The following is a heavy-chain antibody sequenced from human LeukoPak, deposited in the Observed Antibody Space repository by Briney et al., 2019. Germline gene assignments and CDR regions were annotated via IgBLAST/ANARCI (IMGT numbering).Heavy chain of an antibody. V-gene: IGHV4-39*07. Sequence: SQTLSLTCTVSGGSISSSSYYWGWIRQPPGKGLEWIGSIYYSGSTYYNPSLKSRVTISVDTSKNQFSLKLSSVTAADTAVYYCAREVGYYDSSGYYKDHWFDPWGQGTLVTVSS. D-gene: IGHD3-22*01. CDR2: IYYSGST. CDR1: GGSISSSSYY. J-gene: IGHJ5*02. CDR3: AREVGYYDSSGYYKDHWFDP.